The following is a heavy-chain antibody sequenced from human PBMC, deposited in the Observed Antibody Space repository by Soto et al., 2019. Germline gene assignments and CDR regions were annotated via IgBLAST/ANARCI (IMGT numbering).Heavy chain of an antibody. V-gene: IGHV4-59*01. J-gene: IGHJ4*02. Sequence: SETLSLTCTVSGGSISSYYWSWIRQPPGKGLEWIGYIYYSGSTNYNPSLKSRVTISVDTSKNQFSLKLSSVTAADTAVYYCARRSEANDYDSSGYLDYWGQGTLVTVSS. CDR2: IYYSGST. CDR3: ARRSEANDYDSSGYLDY. D-gene: IGHD3-22*01. CDR1: GGSISSYY.